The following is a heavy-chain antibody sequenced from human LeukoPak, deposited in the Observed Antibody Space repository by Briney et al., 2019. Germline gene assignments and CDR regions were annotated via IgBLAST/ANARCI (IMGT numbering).Heavy chain of an antibody. D-gene: IGHD4-17*01. J-gene: IGHJ6*02. Sequence: PGGSLRLSCAASGFTFSSYWVHWVRQAPGEGLVWVSSINSDGSSRSYADSVKGRFTISRDNAKNTLHLQMNSLRVEDTAVYYCASSTGTTLDGTDVWGQGTTVTVSS. CDR2: INSDGSSR. CDR3: ASSTGTTLDGTDV. CDR1: GFTFSSYW. V-gene: IGHV3-74*01.